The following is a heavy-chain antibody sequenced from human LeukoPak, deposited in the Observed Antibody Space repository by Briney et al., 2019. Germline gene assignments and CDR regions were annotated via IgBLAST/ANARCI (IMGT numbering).Heavy chain of an antibody. V-gene: IGHV3-7*01. Sequence: RAGGSLRLSCAASRFNFSNYWMNWVRQAPGKGLEWVANIKQDGSEKYYVDSVKGRFTISRDNAKNSLYLQMNSLRAEDTAVYYCARVKQRLGRLLGRDTTYYYFYHMDVWGNGTTVTVSS. J-gene: IGHJ6*03. D-gene: IGHD6-25*01. CDR1: RFNFSNYW. CDR2: IKQDGSEK. CDR3: ARVKQRLGRLLGRDTTYYYFYHMDV.